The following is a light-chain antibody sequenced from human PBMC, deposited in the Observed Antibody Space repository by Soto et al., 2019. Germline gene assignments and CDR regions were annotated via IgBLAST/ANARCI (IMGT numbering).Light chain of an antibody. V-gene: IGKV3-20*01. CDR2: GAS. CDR1: QSVSSSY. J-gene: IGKJ3*01. CDR3: QQYGRSPFT. Sequence: EIVLTQSPGTLSLSPGERATLSCRASQSVSSSYLAWYQQKPGQAPRVVIYGASTRATGIPERFSGSGSGTDFTLTISRLEPEDFAVYYCQQYGRSPFTYGPGTKVDIK.